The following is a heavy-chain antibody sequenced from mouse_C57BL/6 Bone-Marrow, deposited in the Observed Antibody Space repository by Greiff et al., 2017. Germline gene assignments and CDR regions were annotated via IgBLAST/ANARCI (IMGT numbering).Heavy chain of an antibody. J-gene: IGHJ2*01. CDR1: GYTFTDYY. V-gene: IGHV1-77*01. CDR2: IGPGSGST. Sequence: VQLQQSGAELVKPGASVKISCKASGYTFTDYYINWVKQRPGQGLEWIGKIGPGSGSTYYNEKFKGKATLTADKSSSTAYMQLSRLTSEDSAVYYCARLERWYYFDYWGQGTTLTVSS. CDR3: ARLERWYYFDY.